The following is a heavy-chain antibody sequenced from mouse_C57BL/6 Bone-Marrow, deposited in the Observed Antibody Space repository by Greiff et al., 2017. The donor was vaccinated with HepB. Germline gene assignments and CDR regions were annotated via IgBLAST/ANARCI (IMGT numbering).Heavy chain of an antibody. J-gene: IGHJ3*01. CDR1: GYTFTSYG. V-gene: IGHV1-81*01. D-gene: IGHD3-2*02. CDR2: IYPKSGNT. CDR3: ASPRDGSAC. Sequence: VQLQESGAELARPGASVKLSCKASGYTFTSYGISWVKQRTGQGLEWIGEIYPKSGNTYYNEKFKGKATLTADKSSSTAYMELRSLTSEDSAVYFCASPRDGSACWGQRTLVTVSA.